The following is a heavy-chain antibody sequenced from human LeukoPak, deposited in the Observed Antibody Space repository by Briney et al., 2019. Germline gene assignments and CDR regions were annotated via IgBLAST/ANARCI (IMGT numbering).Heavy chain of an antibody. V-gene: IGHV3-15*01. CDR2: IKSKTDGGTT. Sequence: SGGSLRLSCVASGFTFSNAWMNWVRQAPGKGLEWIGRIKSKTDGGTTDYAAPVKGRFTISRDDSKNTLFLQMNSLKTEDTAVYYCTTGNWGSFSYWGQGALVTVSS. CDR3: TTGNWGSFSY. D-gene: IGHD7-27*01. J-gene: IGHJ4*02. CDR1: GFTFSNAW.